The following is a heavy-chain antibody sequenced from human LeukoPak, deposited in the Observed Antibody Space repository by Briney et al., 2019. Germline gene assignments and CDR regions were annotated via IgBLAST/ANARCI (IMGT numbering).Heavy chain of an antibody. CDR1: GGSISSGDYY. V-gene: IGHV4-30-4*01. Sequence: SETLSLTCTVSGGSISSGDYYWSWIRQPPGKGLEWIGYIYYSGSTYYNPSLKSRVTISVDTSKNQFSLKLSSVTAADTAVYYCAREQYYYDSSGYYYRWFDPWGQGTLVTVSS. D-gene: IGHD3-22*01. CDR3: AREQYYYDSSGYYYRWFDP. CDR2: IYYSGST. J-gene: IGHJ5*02.